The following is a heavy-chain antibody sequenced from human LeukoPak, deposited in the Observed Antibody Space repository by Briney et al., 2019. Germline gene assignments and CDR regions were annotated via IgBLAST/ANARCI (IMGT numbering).Heavy chain of an antibody. CDR2: ISGSGGST. D-gene: IGHD1-1*01. CDR3: ANRHNWNDVNAFDI. V-gene: IGHV3-23*01. Sequence: GGSLRLSCAASGFTFSSYAMSWVRQAPGKGLEWVSAISGSGGSTYYADSVKGRFTISRDNSKNTLYRQMNSLRAEDTAVYYCANRHNWNDVNAFDIWGQGTMVTVSS. J-gene: IGHJ3*02. CDR1: GFTFSSYA.